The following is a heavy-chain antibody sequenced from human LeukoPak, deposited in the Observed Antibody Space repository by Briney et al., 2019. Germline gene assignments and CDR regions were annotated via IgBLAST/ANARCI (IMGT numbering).Heavy chain of an antibody. CDR3: TRDQTPYY. V-gene: IGHV3-49*04. Sequence: GGSLRLSCTASGFTFGDYAMTWVRQAPGKGLEWVGLIASETYGGTAEYAASVKGRFIISGDDSKSIAYLQMNSLKTEDTAVYYCTRDQTPYYWGQGTLVTVSS. CDR2: IASETYGGTA. CDR1: GFTFGDYA. J-gene: IGHJ4*02.